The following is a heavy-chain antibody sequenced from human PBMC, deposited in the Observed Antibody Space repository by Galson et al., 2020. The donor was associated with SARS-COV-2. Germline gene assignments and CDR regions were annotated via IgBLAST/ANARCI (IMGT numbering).Heavy chain of an antibody. D-gene: IGHD2-2*01. J-gene: IGHJ4*02. CDR3: ARAHPPGVPAATYYFDY. CDR2: ISAYNGNT. CDR1: GYTFTSYG. V-gene: IGHV1-18*01. Sequence: ASVKVSCKASGYTFTSYGISWVRQAPGQGLEWMGWISAYNGNTNYAQKLQGRVTMTTDTSTSTAYMELRSLRSDDTAVYYCARAHPPGVPAATYYFDYWGQGTLVTVSS.